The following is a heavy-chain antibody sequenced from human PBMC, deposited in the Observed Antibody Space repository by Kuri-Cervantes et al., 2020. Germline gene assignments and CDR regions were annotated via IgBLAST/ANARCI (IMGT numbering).Heavy chain of an antibody. D-gene: IGHD2-15*01. J-gene: IGHJ4*02. Sequence: GESLKISCAAAVFNCIRQAPGKGLEWVANINQDGTEKDYVDSVKGRFTISRDNAKNSLCLQMNGLRAEDTAVYYCETSGGSPYGGYWGQGTLVTVSS. CDR1: VFNCI. CDR3: ETSGGSPYGGY. CDR2: INQDGTEK. V-gene: IGHV3-7*02.